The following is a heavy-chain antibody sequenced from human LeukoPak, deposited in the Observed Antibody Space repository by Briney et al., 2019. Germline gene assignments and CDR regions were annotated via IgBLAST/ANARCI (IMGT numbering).Heavy chain of an antibody. V-gene: IGHV3-15*01. CDR1: GFTFSNAW. J-gene: IGHJ4*02. Sequence: GGSLRLSCAASGFTFSNAWMSWVRQAPGKGLEWVGRIKSKTDGGTTDYAAPVKGRFTISRDDPKNTLYLQMNSLKTEDTAVYYCTSRDRTVAGDYWGQGTLVTVSS. CDR3: TSRDRTVAGDY. D-gene: IGHD6-19*01. CDR2: IKSKTDGGTT.